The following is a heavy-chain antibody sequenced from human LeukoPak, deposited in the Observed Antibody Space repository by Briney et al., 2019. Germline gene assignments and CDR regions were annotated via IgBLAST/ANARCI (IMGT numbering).Heavy chain of an antibody. CDR1: GFTFSSYG. CDR3: ARRLYCSGASCYTGPDAFDV. J-gene: IGHJ3*01. CDR2: RWFDGSNK. D-gene: IGHD2-2*02. V-gene: IGHV3-33*01. Sequence: GGSLRLSCAASGFTFSSYGMHWVRQAPGKGLEGVAVRWFDGSNKYYADSVKGRFTISRDNSENTLYLQMNRLRAEDTAVYYCARRLYCSGASCYTGPDAFDVWGQGKVVTVSS.